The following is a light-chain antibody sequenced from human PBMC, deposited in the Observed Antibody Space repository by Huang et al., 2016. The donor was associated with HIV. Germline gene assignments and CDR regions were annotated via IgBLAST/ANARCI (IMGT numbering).Light chain of an antibody. CDR1: QSISSN. Sequence: EVVMTQSPNTLSVSPGERATLSCRASQSISSNLAWYQQKPGKATRLLIYRASARAAGVPARFSGSGSGTEFTLTISSLQSEDFAIYYCQQYNNWPPLTFGGGTKVEI. CDR3: QQYNNWPPLT. V-gene: IGKV3-15*01. CDR2: RAS. J-gene: IGKJ4*01.